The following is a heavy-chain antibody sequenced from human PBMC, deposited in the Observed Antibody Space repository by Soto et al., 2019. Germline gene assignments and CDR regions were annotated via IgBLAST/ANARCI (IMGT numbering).Heavy chain of an antibody. J-gene: IGHJ4*02. CDR1: GYTFTSYY. CDR2: INPSGGST. D-gene: IGHD2-2*01. Sequence: GASVTVYCQAAGYTFTSYYMHWVRQAPGQGLEWMGIINPSGGSTSYAQKFQGRVTMTRDTSTSTVYMELSSLRSEDTAVYYCARDEGYCSSTSCRNFDYWGQGTLVTVSS. V-gene: IGHV1-46*01. CDR3: ARDEGYCSSTSCRNFDY.